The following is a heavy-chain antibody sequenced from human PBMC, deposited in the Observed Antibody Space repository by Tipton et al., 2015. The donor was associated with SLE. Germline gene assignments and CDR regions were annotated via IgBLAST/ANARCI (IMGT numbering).Heavy chain of an antibody. CDR1: GGSIGTYY. J-gene: IGHJ4*02. CDR3: SRSAGGSHYPFSFDL. D-gene: IGHD1-26*01. V-gene: IGHV4-59*01. Sequence: LRLSCTVSGGSIGTYYWSWIRQPPGKGLEYIGLIHYSGNTNYNPSLKSRVTISVDTSRNQFSLKLSHVTAADSAVYYCSRSAGGSHYPFSFDLWGQGTQVTVSS. CDR2: IHYSGNT.